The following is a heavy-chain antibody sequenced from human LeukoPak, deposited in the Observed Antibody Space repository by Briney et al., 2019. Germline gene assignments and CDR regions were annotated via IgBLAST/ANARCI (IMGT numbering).Heavy chain of an antibody. J-gene: IGHJ4*02. D-gene: IGHD6-19*01. CDR2: IYYSGST. Sequence: PSETLSLTCTVSGGSISSYYWSWIRQPPGKGLEWIGYIYYSGSTNYNPSLKSRVTISVDTSKNQFSLKLSSVTAADTAVYYCARVRDAVAADYWGQGTLVTVSS. CDR1: GGSISSYY. V-gene: IGHV4-59*01. CDR3: ARVRDAVAADY.